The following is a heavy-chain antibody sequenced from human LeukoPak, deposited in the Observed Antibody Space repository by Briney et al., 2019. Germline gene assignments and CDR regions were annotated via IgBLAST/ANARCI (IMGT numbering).Heavy chain of an antibody. CDR2: ISGSGGST. CDR3: AKLVXXXXXXSXYLGWFDP. J-gene: IGHJ5*02. D-gene: IGHD3-3*01. Sequence: GGSLRLSCAASGFTFSNYAMNWVRQAPGKGLEWVSAISGSGGSTYYADSVKGRFTISRDNSKNTLYVQMNSLRAEDTAVYYCAKLVXXXXXXSXYLGWFDPWGQGTLVXVSS. CDR1: GFTFSNYA. V-gene: IGHV3-23*01.